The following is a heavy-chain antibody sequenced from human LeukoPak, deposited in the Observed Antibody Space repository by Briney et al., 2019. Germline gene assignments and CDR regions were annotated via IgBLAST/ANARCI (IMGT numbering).Heavy chain of an antibody. Sequence: VASVKVSCKASGYTFTGYYMHWVRQAPGQGLEWMGWINPNSGGTNYAQKFQGKVTMTRDTSISTAYMELSRLRSDDTAVYYCARDQGGGYCSSTSCYLLRFDPWGQGTLVTVSS. CDR1: GYTFTGYY. J-gene: IGHJ5*02. CDR2: INPNSGGT. V-gene: IGHV1-2*02. CDR3: ARDQGGGYCSSTSCYLLRFDP. D-gene: IGHD2-2*01.